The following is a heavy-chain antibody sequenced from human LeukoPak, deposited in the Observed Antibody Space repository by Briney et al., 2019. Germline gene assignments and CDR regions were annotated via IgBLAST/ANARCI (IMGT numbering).Heavy chain of an antibody. D-gene: IGHD4-17*01. CDR1: GFTFSSYG. Sequence: GRSLRLSCAASGFTFSSYGMHWVRQAPGKGLEWVAVISYDGSNKYYADSVKGRFTISRDNSKNTLYLQMNSLRAEDTAVYYCYGDYPVDYWGQGTLVTVSS. CDR3: YGDYPVDY. J-gene: IGHJ4*02. V-gene: IGHV3-30*03. CDR2: ISYDGSNK.